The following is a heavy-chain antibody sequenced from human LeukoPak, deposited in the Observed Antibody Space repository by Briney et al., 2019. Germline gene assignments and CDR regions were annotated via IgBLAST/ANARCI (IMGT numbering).Heavy chain of an antibody. D-gene: IGHD3-10*01. V-gene: IGHV3-7*01. Sequence: GGSLRLSCAASGFTFSSYWMSWVRQAPGKGLEWVANIKQDGSEKYYVDSVKGRFTIPRDNAKNSLYLQMNSLRAEDTAVYYCARVIANRMVRGVISHGMDVWGQGTTVTVSS. CDR2: IKQDGSEK. CDR3: ARVIANRMVRGVISHGMDV. J-gene: IGHJ6*02. CDR1: GFTFSSYW.